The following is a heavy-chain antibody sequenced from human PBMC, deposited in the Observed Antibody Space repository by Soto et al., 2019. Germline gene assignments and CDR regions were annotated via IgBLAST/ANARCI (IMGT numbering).Heavy chain of an antibody. CDR1: GGSISSYC. D-gene: IGHD3-22*01. J-gene: IGHJ5*02. CDR3: ARSYYYDSSGYLNWFDP. CDR2: IYYSGST. V-gene: IGHV4-59*01. Sequence: SETLSLTCTVSGGSISSYCWSWIRQPPGKGLEWIGYIYYSGSTNYNPSLKSRVTISVDTSKNQFSLKLSSVTAADTAVYYCARSYYYDSSGYLNWFDPWGQGTLVTVSS.